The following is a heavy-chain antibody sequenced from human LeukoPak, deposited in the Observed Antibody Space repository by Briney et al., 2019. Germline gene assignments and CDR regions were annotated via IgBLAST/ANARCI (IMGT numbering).Heavy chain of an antibody. CDR1: GGSISSYY. CDR2: FYISGST. Sequence: SETLSLTCTVSGGSISSYYWSWIRQPAGKGLEWIGRFYISGSTNYSPPLKSRVTMSVDTSKNQFSLKLSSVTAADTAVYYCARGQVAVFDSWGQGTLVTVSS. CDR3: ARGQVAVFDS. J-gene: IGHJ4*02. V-gene: IGHV4-4*07.